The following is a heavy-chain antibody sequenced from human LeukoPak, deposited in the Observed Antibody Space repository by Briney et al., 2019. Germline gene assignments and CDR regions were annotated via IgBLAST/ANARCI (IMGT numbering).Heavy chain of an antibody. J-gene: IGHJ4*02. Sequence: GASVKVSCKASGYTFTSYAMNWVRQAPGQGLEWMGWISAYNGNTNYAQKLQGRVTMTTDTSTSTAYMELRSLRSDDTAVYYCATNTRRDDYGDYVFDYWGQGTLVTVSS. CDR3: ATNTRRDDYGDYVFDY. D-gene: IGHD4-17*01. CDR1: GYTFTSYA. CDR2: ISAYNGNT. V-gene: IGHV1-18*01.